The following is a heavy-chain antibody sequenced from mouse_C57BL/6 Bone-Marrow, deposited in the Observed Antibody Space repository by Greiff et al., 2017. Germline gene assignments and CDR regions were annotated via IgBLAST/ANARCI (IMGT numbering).Heavy chain of an antibody. CDR3: LYYYRYYFYY. CDR2: IDPENGDT. D-gene: IGHD1-1*01. V-gene: IGHV14-4*01. J-gene: IGHJ2*01. CDR1: GFNIKDDY. Sequence: EVQLQQSGAELVRPGASVKLSCTASGFNIKDDYMHWVKQRPEQGLEWIGWIDPENGDTEYASKFQGKATITAATSSNTAYLQLSSLTSEDTSVYYCLYYYRYYFYYWGQGTTLTVSS.